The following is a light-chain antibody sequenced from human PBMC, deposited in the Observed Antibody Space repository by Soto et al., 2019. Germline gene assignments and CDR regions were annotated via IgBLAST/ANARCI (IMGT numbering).Light chain of an antibody. Sequence: EIVLTQSPGTLSLSPGERATLSCRASQTTSDSYLGWYQQKPGQAPRLLIYDPSNRATGIPDMSSGSGSGTDFTLTISRLEPEDFALYYCQQYGNSPPYTVGQGTTLEI. V-gene: IGKV3-20*01. CDR1: QTTSDSY. J-gene: IGKJ2*01. CDR3: QQYGNSPPYT. CDR2: DPS.